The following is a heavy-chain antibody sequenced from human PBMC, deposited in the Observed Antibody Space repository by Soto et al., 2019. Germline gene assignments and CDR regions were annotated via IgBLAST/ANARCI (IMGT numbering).Heavy chain of an antibody. CDR2: INRSGGT. Sequence: SETLSLTCSGYGGSICGYTWTRIPQSPGKGLEWIGEINRSGGTNYNSSLKSRVIISVDTTKNQFSLIVYSVTAADTAVYYCARDRQYYHFWSGKPNEGNHRRDVWGQGTTVIVSS. V-gene: IGHV4-34*01. D-gene: IGHD3-3*02. CDR1: GGSICGYT. J-gene: IGHJ6*02. CDR3: ARDRQYYHFWSGKPNEGNHRRDV.